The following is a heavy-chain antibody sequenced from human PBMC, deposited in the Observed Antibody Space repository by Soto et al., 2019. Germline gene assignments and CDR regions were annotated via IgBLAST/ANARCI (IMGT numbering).Heavy chain of an antibody. D-gene: IGHD6-19*01. V-gene: IGHV1-18*01. Sequence: QVQLVQSGAEVKKPGASVKVSCEASGYPFTNYGISWLRQAPGQGLESMGWISAYDGDTKYAEKVQGRLTMTIDTSTSTAYMELRSLRSDDAAVYYCARASVIAVAAYFDYWGQGTLVSVSS. CDR2: ISAYDGDT. CDR3: ARASVIAVAAYFDY. J-gene: IGHJ4*02. CDR1: GYPFTNYG.